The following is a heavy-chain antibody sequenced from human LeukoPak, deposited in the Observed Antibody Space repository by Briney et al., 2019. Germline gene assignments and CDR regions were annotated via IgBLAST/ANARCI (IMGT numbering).Heavy chain of an antibody. J-gene: IGHJ6*03. Sequence: SETLSLTCTVSGGSISSYYWSWIRQPPGKGLEWIGYIYYSGSANYNPSLKSRVTISVDTSKDQFSLKLSSVTAADTAVYYCASGDAWNYRGLYYYYMDVWGKGTTVTVSS. D-gene: IGHD1-7*01. CDR3: ASGDAWNYRGLYYYYMDV. CDR1: GGSISSYY. V-gene: IGHV4-59*01. CDR2: IYYSGSA.